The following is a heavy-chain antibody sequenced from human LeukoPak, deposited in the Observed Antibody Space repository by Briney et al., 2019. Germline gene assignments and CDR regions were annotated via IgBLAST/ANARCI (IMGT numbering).Heavy chain of an antibody. CDR1: RFSLSTTGMC. V-gene: IGHV2-70*11. D-gene: IGHD3-9*01. J-gene: IGHJ4*02. CDR3: ARIGDYVILTGYYNFDC. Sequence: QTLSLTCTLSRFSLSTTGMCASWIRQPPGKALEWLARVDWEDNKYYSTSRKTRLTISKNTPKTQVVLTLTNMDPMTTPTNKCARIGDYVILTGYYNFDCWGQGTLVTVSS. CDR2: VDWEDNK.